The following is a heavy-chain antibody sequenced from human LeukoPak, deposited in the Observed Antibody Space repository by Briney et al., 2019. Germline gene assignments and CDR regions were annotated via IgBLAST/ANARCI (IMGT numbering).Heavy chain of an antibody. CDR3: ARSEDAGYSSSCHY. CDR1: GYTFTGYY. V-gene: IGHV1-2*02. Sequence: ASVKVSCKASGYTFTGYYIHWVRQAPAQGLEWMGWINLNSGGTNYTQKFQGRVTMTRDTSISTAYMELSRLRSDDTAVYYCARSEDAGYSSSCHYCGQGNLVTVSS. J-gene: IGHJ4*02. D-gene: IGHD6-13*01. CDR2: INLNSGGT.